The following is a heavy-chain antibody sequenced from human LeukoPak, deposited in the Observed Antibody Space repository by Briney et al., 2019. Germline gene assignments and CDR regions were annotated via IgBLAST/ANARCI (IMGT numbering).Heavy chain of an antibody. CDR2: INPNSGGT. CDR3: AGDVRYCSGGSCFMNAFDI. D-gene: IGHD2-15*01. Sequence: ASVKVSCKASGYTFTGYYMHWVRQAPGQGLEWMGWINPNSGGTNYAQKFQGRVTMTRDTSISTAYMELSRLRSDDTAVYYCAGDVRYCSGGSCFMNAFDIWGQGTWSPSLQ. V-gene: IGHV1-2*02. CDR1: GYTFTGYY. J-gene: IGHJ3*02.